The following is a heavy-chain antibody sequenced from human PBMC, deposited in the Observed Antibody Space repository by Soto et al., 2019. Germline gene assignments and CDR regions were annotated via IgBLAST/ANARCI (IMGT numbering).Heavy chain of an antibody. D-gene: IGHD5-18*01. CDR1: GGSFSGYY. CDR3: SRGRESRAAMLVSGQPAFGRYPHYYFDY. Sequence: SETLSLTCAVYGGSFSGYYWSWIRQPPGKGLEWIGEINHSGSTNYNPSLKSRVTISVDTSKNQFSLKLSSVTAADTAVYYCSRGRESRAAMLVSGQPAFGRYPHYYFDYWGQGTLVTVSS. J-gene: IGHJ4*02. V-gene: IGHV4-34*01. CDR2: INHSGST.